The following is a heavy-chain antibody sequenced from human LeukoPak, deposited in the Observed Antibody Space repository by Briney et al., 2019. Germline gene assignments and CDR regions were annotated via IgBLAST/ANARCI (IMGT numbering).Heavy chain of an antibody. CDR2: VYKSGST. CDR3: ARSYCSSTSCYAVGAVDI. J-gene: IGHJ3*02. CDR1: GGSITSSSYY. V-gene: IGHV4-39*01. D-gene: IGHD2-2*01. Sequence: KPSETLSLTCTVSGGSITSSSYYWGWIRQPPGKGLEWIGSVYKSGSTYYNPSLKSRVTLSVDTSKNQFSLNLRSVTDADMAVYYCARSYCSSTSCYAVGAVDIWGQGTMVTVSS.